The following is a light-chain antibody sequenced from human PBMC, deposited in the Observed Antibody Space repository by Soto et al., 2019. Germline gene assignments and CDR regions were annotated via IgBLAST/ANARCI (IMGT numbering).Light chain of an antibody. V-gene: IGLV4-69*01. Sequence: QLVLTQSPSASASLGASVKLTCTLSSGHSSYAIAWHQQQPEKGPRYLMKLNSDGSHSKGDGIPDRFSGSSSGAERYLTISSLQSEDEADYYCQTWGTGITIGGGTKLTVL. J-gene: IGLJ2*01. CDR2: LNSDGSH. CDR3: QTWGTGIT. CDR1: SGHSSYA.